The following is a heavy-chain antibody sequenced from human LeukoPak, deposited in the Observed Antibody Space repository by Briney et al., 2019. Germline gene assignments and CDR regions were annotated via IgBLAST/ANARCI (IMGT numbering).Heavy chain of an antibody. V-gene: IGHV1-46*01. D-gene: IGHD4-23*01. CDR3: ARDNSVEDTAWWFDP. CDR2: INPSGGST. CDR1: GYTFTSHE. Sequence: ASVKVSCKASGYTFTSHEISWVRQAPGQGLEWMGIINPSGGSTSYAQKFQGRVTMTRDMSTSTDYMELSSLRSEDTAVYYCARDNSVEDTAWWFDPWGQGTLVTVSS. J-gene: IGHJ5*02.